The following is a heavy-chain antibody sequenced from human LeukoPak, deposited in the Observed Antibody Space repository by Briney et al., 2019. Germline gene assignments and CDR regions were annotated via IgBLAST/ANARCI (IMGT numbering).Heavy chain of an antibody. D-gene: IGHD3-22*01. J-gene: IGHJ6*02. CDR2: IYHSGST. CDR1: GGSTSSGGYS. CDR3: ARGPYDSSGRHYYSGMDV. Sequence: SESLSLTCAVSGGSTSSGGYSGSWVRQPPGKGLEWIGYIYHSGSTYYNPSLKSRVTISVDRFNNQFSLKLSSVTAADTAVYYCARGPYDSSGRHYYSGMDVWGQGTTVTVSS. V-gene: IGHV4-30-2*01.